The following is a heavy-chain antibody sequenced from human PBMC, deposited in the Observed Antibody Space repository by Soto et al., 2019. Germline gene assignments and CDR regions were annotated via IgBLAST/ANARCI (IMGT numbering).Heavy chain of an antibody. CDR3: ARGDKPLSGNCSGGSCYLMAYYFDY. CDR1: GGSISSGGYY. Sequence: QVQLQESGPGLVKPSQTLSLTCTVSGGSISSGGYYWSWIRQHPGKGLEWIGYIYYSGSTYYTPSLKRRVTISLAPFQNQFYLKLGSVPAAATAVYYCARGDKPLSGNCSGGSCYLMAYYFDYWGQGTLVTVSS. J-gene: IGHJ4*02. CDR2: IYYSGST. V-gene: IGHV4-31*03. D-gene: IGHD2-15*01.